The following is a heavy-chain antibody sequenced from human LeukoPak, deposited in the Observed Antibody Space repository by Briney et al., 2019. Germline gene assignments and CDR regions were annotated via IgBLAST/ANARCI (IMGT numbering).Heavy chain of an antibody. Sequence: TSETLSLTCTVSGGSISSYYWSWIRQPPGKGLEWIGYIYYSGSTNYNPSLKSRVTISVDTSKNQFSLKLSSVTAADTAVYYCASLSRYSSSWYFDYWGQGTLVTVSS. CDR1: GGSISSYY. D-gene: IGHD6-13*01. CDR3: ASLSRYSSSWYFDY. CDR2: IYYSGST. V-gene: IGHV4-59*08. J-gene: IGHJ4*02.